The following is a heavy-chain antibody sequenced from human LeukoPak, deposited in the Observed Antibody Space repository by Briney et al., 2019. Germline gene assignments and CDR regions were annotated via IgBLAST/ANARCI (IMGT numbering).Heavy chain of an antibody. CDR2: IYHSGST. V-gene: IGHV4-30-2*01. Sequence: SETLSLTCTVSGGSISSGGYYWSWIRQPPGKGLEWIGYIYHSGSTYYNPSLKSRVTISVDTSKNQFSLKLSSVTAADTAVYYCARDSMIPRIAAAGLFDYWGQGTLVTVSS. CDR1: GGSISSGGYY. D-gene: IGHD6-13*01. CDR3: ARDSMIPRIAAAGLFDY. J-gene: IGHJ4*02.